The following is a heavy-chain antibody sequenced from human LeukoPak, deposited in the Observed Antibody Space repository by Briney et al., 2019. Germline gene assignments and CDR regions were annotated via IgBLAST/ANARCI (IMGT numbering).Heavy chain of an antibody. CDR1: GGSFSGYY. CDR2: IYHSGST. J-gene: IGHJ4*02. CDR3: ARARREMVDY. D-gene: IGHD5-24*01. Sequence: SETLSLTCAVYGGSFSGYYWSWIRQPPGKGLEWIGSIYHSGSTYYNPSLKSRVTISVDTSKNQFSLKLSSVTAADTAVYYCARARREMVDYWGQGTLVTVSS. V-gene: IGHV4-34*01.